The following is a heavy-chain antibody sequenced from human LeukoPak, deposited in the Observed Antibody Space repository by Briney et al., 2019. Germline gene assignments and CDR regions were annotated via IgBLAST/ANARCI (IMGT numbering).Heavy chain of an antibody. J-gene: IGHJ4*02. CDR2: INQDGSQK. D-gene: IGHD4-17*01. CDR3: ARDWFDGDYDRFDY. CDR1: GFTFSSYW. Sequence: GGSLRLSCAVSGFTFSSYWMSWFRQAPGKGLEWVANINQDGSQKFSVDSVKGRFTISRDNAKNSLSLQMNSLRVEDAAVYYCARDWFDGDYDRFDYWGQGTLVTVSS. V-gene: IGHV3-7*03.